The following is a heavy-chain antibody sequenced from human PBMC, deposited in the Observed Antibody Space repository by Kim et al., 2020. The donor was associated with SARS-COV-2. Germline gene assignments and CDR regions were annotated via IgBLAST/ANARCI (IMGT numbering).Heavy chain of an antibody. D-gene: IGHD2-15*01. CDR3: ARGWDIVVVVTTIPQDY. Sequence: VKGRFTISRDNATNSLYLQMNSLRAEDTAVYYCARGWDIVVVVTTIPQDYWGQGTLVTVSS. J-gene: IGHJ4*02. V-gene: IGHV3-21*01.